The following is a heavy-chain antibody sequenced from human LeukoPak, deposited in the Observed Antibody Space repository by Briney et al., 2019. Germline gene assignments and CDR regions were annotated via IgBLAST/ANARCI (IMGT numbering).Heavy chain of an antibody. Sequence: GGSLRLSCAASGFNFANYAMHWVRQAPGKGLEWVAIISFDGSNTYYADSVKGRFTISRDNSKNTLYLQMNSLRAEDTAVYYCARFDYADYLAFDYWGQGTLVTVSS. CDR1: GFNFANYA. D-gene: IGHD4-17*01. CDR3: ARFDYADYLAFDY. CDR2: ISFDGSNT. V-gene: IGHV3-30-3*01. J-gene: IGHJ4*02.